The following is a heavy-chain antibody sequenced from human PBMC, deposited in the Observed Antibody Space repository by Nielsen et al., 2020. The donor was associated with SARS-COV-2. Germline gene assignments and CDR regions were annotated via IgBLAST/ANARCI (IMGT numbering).Heavy chain of an antibody. J-gene: IGHJ4*02. Sequence: GESLKISCAASGIGFSSYEMNWVRQAPGKGLEWVSTISGRGGSTYYADSVKGRFTISRDNSKNTLSPQMNSLSAEDTAVYYCAKGNAMIVVGMTFDYWGQGTLVTVSS. D-gene: IGHD3-22*01. CDR1: GIGFSSYE. V-gene: IGHV3-23*01. CDR3: AKGNAMIVVGMTFDY. CDR2: ISGRGGST.